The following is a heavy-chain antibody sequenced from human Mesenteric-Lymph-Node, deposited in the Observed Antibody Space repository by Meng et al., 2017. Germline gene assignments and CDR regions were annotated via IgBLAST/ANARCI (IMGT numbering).Heavy chain of an antibody. CDR2: IYNSGST. D-gene: IGHD2-21*01. J-gene: IGHJ4*02. V-gene: IGHV4-30-4*01. Sequence: QVQRRESDPGLVKPSHPLSLTCTVSGGSISSGDYYWSWIRQPPGKGLEWIGYIYNSGSTYYNPSLKSRVTISVDTSKNQFSLKLRFVTAADTAVYYCAREGRSHQVGVSVYWGQGNLVTVSS. CDR3: AREGRSHQVGVSVY. CDR1: GGSISSGDYY.